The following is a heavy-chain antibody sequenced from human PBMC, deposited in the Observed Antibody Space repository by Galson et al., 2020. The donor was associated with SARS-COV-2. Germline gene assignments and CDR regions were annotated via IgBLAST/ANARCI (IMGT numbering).Heavy chain of an antibody. V-gene: IGHV4-59*13. Sequence: SETLSLTCTVSGGSISSYYWSWIRQPPGKGLEWIGYIYYSGSTNYNPSLKSRVTISVDTSKNQFSLKLSSVTAADTAVYYCARPGGSYPVWYFDLWGRGTLVTVSS. CDR3: ARPGGSYPVWYFDL. CDR1: GGSISSYY. J-gene: IGHJ2*01. CDR2: IYYSGST. D-gene: IGHD1-26*01.